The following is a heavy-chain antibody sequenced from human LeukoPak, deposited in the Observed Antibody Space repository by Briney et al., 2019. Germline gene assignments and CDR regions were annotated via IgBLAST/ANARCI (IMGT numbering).Heavy chain of an antibody. CDR2: MNPTSGET. Sequence: GASVKVSCKASGYTFSDCDVNWVRPAPGQGLEWMGWMNPTSGETGSAQKFQGRVTMTRSISRNTASMELSRLRSEDTAVYFCARVVMKAFYYYYMAVWGKGTT. J-gene: IGHJ6*03. D-gene: IGHD2-21*01. CDR3: ARVVMKAFYYYYMAV. CDR1: GYTFSDCD. V-gene: IGHV1-8*01.